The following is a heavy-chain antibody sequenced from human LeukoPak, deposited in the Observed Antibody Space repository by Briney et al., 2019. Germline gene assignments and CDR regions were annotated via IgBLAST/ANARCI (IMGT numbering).Heavy chain of an antibody. Sequence: PGGSLRLSCAASGFIFSSYAMSWVRQAPGKGLEWVSAISDTGNTYHADSVKGRFTISRDSSKNTLFLQMNRLRPEDAAVYYCAKAPVTTCRGAFCYPFDYWGLGTLVTVSS. CDR3: AKAPVTTCRGAFCYPFDY. CDR2: ISDTGNT. D-gene: IGHD2-15*01. CDR1: GFIFSSYA. V-gene: IGHV3-23*01. J-gene: IGHJ4*02.